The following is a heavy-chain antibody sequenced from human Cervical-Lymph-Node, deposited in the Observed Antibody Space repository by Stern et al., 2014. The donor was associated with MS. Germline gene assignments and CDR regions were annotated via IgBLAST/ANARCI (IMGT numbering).Heavy chain of an antibody. D-gene: IGHD3-3*01. J-gene: IGHJ5*02. CDR2: IYYGDST. CDR1: GDSVTNTAYY. CDR3: ARRSGYWGGWFDP. Sequence: QLQLQESGPGLVQPSETLSLTCTVSGDSVTNTAYYWGWIRQPPGKGLEWIASIYYGDSTHFNPSLKSRINISGSPSKNPVSLELSTVTAADTAVYYCARRSGYWGGWFDPWGQGTLVTVSS. V-gene: IGHV4-39*01.